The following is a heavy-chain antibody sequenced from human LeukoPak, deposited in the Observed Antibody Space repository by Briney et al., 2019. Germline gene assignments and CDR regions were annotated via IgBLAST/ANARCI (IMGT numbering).Heavy chain of an antibody. D-gene: IGHD6-13*01. CDR3: ARDIHSVQQLVLFDY. V-gene: IGHV1-2*02. Sequence: GASVKVSCKASGYTLTVYYMNWVRQAPGQGLEWMGWINPNSGGTNYAQKFQGRVTMTRDTSISTAYMELSRLRSDDTAVYYCARDIHSVQQLVLFDYWGQGTLVTVSS. CDR1: GYTLTVYY. CDR2: INPNSGGT. J-gene: IGHJ4*02.